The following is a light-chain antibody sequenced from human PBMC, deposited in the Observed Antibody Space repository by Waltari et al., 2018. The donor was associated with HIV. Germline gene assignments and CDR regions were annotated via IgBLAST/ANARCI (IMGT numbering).Light chain of an antibody. J-gene: IGLJ2*01. CDR1: SRDVGGYNY. V-gene: IGLV2-14*01. Sequence: QSALTQSASVSGSPGQSITNSCTGTSRDVGGYNYVSWYQQYPGKAPKLMISEVSNRPSVVSNRFPGSKSGNSASLTISGIQAEDEADYYCSSYTSSSTLVFGGGSKLTVL. CDR2: EVS. CDR3: SSYTSSSTLV.